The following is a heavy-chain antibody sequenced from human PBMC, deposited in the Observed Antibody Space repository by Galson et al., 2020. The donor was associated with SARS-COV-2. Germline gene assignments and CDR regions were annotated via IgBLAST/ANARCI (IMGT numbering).Heavy chain of an antibody. CDR2: FDPEDGET. CDR1: GYTLTELS. V-gene: IGHV1-24*01. CDR3: ATYYAYSSRTYFDY. J-gene: IGHJ4*02. D-gene: IGHD6-13*01. Sequence: GASVKVSCEVSGYTLTELSMHWVRQAPGKGLEWMGGFDPEDGETIYAQKFQGRVTMTEDTSTDTAYMELSSLRSEDTAVYYCATYYAYSSRTYFDYWGQGTLVTVSS.